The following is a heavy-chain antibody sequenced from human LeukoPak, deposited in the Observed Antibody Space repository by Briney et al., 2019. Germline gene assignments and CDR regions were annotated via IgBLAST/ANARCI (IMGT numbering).Heavy chain of an antibody. CDR1: GGSISGHY. CDR3: ARDSPFEWDVFGDSFDI. Sequence: SETLSLTCAVSGGSISGHYWSWIRQSPGKGLEWIGFMHHSGNTNSNPSLRSRVTISMDTSKNHFSLKMSSVTAADTAVYYCARDSPFEWDVFGDSFDIWGQGTVVTVSS. D-gene: IGHD3-3*01. V-gene: IGHV4-59*11. J-gene: IGHJ3*02. CDR2: MHHSGNT.